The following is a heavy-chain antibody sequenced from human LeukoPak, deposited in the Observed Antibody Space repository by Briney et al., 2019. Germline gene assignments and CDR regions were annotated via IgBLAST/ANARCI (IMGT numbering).Heavy chain of an antibody. J-gene: IGHJ5*02. D-gene: IGHD6-19*01. V-gene: IGHV3-23*01. CDR3: AKPISGGLAVTADWFHP. CDR1: GFAFSVYA. CDR2: INANSGTT. Sequence: GGSLRLSCTASGFAFSVYAMSWLRQPPGKGLEWVSTINANSGTTSHAASVRGRFTISRDNSKNTLYLQLNTLRADDTATYYCAKPISGGLAVTADWFHPWGQGTLVTVSS.